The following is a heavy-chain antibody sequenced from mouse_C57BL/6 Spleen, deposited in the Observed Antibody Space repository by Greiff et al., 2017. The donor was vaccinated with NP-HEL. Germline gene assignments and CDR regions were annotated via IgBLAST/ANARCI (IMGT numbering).Heavy chain of an antibody. CDR2: IHPSDSDT. CDR1: GYTFTSYW. J-gene: IGHJ3*01. D-gene: IGHD2-5*01. V-gene: IGHV1-74*01. Sequence: QVQLQQPGAELVKPGASVKVSCKASGYTFTSYWMHWVKQRPGQGLEWIGRIHPSDSDTNYNQKFKGKATLTVAQSSRTASLPLSSLTYEDAAVYDCARAYDSNDDPAGLAYWGQGTLVTVSA. CDR3: ARAYDSNDDPAGLAY.